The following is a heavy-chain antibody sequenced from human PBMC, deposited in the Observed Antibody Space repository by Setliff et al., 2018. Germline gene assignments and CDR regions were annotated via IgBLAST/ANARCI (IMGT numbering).Heavy chain of an antibody. V-gene: IGHV4-39*01. J-gene: IGHJ4*02. CDR2: IYFSGGT. Sequence: SETLSLTCTVSGGSISTKNYYWGWIRQPPGKGLEWIGNIYFSGGTYYSPSLKSRVTISVDTSENQFSLKLNSVTAADTAVYYCAGGGGWIQLFDYWGLGTQVTVSS. CDR1: GGSISTKNYY. D-gene: IGHD5-18*01. CDR3: AGGGGWIQLFDY.